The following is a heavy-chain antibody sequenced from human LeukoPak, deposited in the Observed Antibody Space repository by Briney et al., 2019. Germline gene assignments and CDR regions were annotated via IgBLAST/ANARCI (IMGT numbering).Heavy chain of an antibody. D-gene: IGHD3-22*01. CDR1: GFNFSDYC. CDR3: AREIHSTGYYYAGGYMDV. J-gene: IGHJ6*03. V-gene: IGHV3-11*04. Sequence: GGSLRLSCAASGFNFSDYCMSWVRQAPGRGLEWISFFSSGDTNIKYADSVRGRFTISRDNAKNSLYLQMNSLRAEDTAVYFCAREIHSTGYYYAGGYMDVWGEGTTVTVSS. CDR2: FSSGDTNI.